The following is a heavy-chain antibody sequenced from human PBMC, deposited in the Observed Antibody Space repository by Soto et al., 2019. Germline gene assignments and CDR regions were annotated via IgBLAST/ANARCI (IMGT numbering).Heavy chain of an antibody. CDR1: GFTFSNNA. J-gene: IGHJ4*02. CDR2: ISYDGRVI. CDR3: AKDRATNYALDY. Sequence: ESGGGVVQPGRSLRLSCGGYGFTFSNNAMHWVRQAPGKGLEWVAFISYDGRVIYYADSVKGRFTISRDNSKNTLYLQMNSLRAEDTAVYYCAKDRATNYALDYWGQGTLVTVSS. V-gene: IGHV3-30*18. D-gene: IGHD4-4*01.